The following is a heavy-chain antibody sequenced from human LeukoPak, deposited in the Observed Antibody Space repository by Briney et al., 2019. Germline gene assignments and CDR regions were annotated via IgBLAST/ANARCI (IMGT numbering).Heavy chain of an antibody. CDR3: ARGRLELPH. Sequence: SQTLSLTCTVSGGSISSGDYYWSWIRQPPGKGLEWIGYIYYSGSTYYNPSLKSRVTFSVDTSKNQFSLELTSVTAADTAVYYCARGRLELPHWGQGTLVTVSS. D-gene: IGHD1-7*01. CDR1: GGSISSGDYY. V-gene: IGHV4-30-4*01. J-gene: IGHJ4*02. CDR2: IYYSGST.